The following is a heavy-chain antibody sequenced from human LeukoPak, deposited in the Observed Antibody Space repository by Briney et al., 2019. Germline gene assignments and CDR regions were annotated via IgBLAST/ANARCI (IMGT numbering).Heavy chain of an antibody. CDR3: ARAPRSWGFDY. J-gene: IGHJ4*02. CDR2: IYYSGST. D-gene: IGHD7-27*01. V-gene: IGHV4-31*03. CDR1: GGSISSGGYY. Sequence: SETLSLTCTVSGGSISSGGYYWSWIRQHPGKGLEWIGYIYYSGSTNYNPSLKSRVTISVDTSKNQFSLKLSSVTAADTAVYYCARAPRSWGFDYWGQGTLVTVSS.